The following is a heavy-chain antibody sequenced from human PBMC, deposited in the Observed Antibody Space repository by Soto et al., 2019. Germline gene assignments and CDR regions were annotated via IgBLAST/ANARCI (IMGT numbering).Heavy chain of an antibody. CDR2: IIPIFGTA. CDR3: ARALVGASLVGGRYYGMDV. Sequence: QVQLVQSGAEVKKPGSSVKVSCKASGGTFSSYAISRVRQAPGQGLEWMGGIIPIFGTAHYAQKFQGRVTITADESTSTAYMELSSLRSEDTAVYYCARALVGASLVGGRYYGMDVWGQGTTVTVSS. V-gene: IGHV1-69*01. J-gene: IGHJ6*02. CDR1: GGTFSSYA. D-gene: IGHD1-26*01.